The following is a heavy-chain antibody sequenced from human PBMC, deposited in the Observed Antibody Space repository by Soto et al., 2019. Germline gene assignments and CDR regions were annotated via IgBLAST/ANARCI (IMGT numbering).Heavy chain of an antibody. Sequence: QVQLVQSGDEVKKPGASVKVSCKASGYIFVNYGIAWVRQAPGQGLEWMGWISPYTGNTHSATKVQGRLTMTTDTSTSTSYMDMGSLTSDDTAVYYCVMVDNYVTPTPQDVWGQGTTVTVSS. CDR2: ISPYTGNT. CDR3: VMVDNYVTPTPQDV. D-gene: IGHD3-16*01. CDR1: GYIFVNYG. J-gene: IGHJ6*02. V-gene: IGHV1-18*01.